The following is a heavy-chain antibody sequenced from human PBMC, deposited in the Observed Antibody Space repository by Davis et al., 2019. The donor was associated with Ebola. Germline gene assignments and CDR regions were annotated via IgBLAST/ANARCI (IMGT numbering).Heavy chain of an antibody. CDR1: GFTFSNYA. J-gene: IGHJ4*02. CDR3: VKDRFTVVVVHGGFDY. Sequence: GGSLRLSCSASGFTFSNYAMHWVRQAPGKGLESVSRISTNGENTYYAESVKGRFTISRDNSKDTLYLQMRSLRTEDTAVYYCVKDRFTVVVVHGGFDYWGQGTLVTVSS. V-gene: IGHV3-64D*06. D-gene: IGHD2-15*01. CDR2: ISTNGENT.